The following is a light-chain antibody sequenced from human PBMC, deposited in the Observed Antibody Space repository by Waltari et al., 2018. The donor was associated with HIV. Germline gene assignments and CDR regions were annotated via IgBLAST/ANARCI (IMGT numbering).Light chain of an antibody. J-gene: IGLJ1*01. Sequence: QSALTQPASVSGSRGQSLTISCTGTSSDVGGYNYVSWYQQHPGKAPKLKIYDVTNRPSGVSNRFSGSKSGNTASLTISGLQAEDEADYYCSSYTSNSRVFGTGTKVTVL. CDR1: SSDVGGYNY. CDR2: DVT. CDR3: SSYTSNSRV. V-gene: IGLV2-14*03.